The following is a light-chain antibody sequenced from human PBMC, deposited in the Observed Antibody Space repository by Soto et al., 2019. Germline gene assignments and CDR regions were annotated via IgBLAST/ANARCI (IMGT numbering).Light chain of an antibody. J-gene: IGLJ2*01. CDR3: GGWDDSLSGPV. Sequence: QSVLTQPPSASGTPGQRVNISCSGSSSNIGSNYVYWYRQFPGTAPKLLIQRNNQRPSGVPARFSGSKSGTSASLAISVLRSEDEADYYCGGWDDSLSGPVFGGGTQVTVL. V-gene: IGLV1-47*01. CDR2: RNN. CDR1: SSNIGSNY.